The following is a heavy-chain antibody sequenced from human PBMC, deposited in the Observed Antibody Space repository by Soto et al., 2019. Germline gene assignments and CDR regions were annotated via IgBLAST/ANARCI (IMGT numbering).Heavy chain of an antibody. V-gene: IGHV1-18*04. D-gene: IGHD4-4*01. J-gene: IGHJ4*02. CDR2: LSAYNGNT. Sequence: ASVKVSCTASGYTFTSYGISWVRPAPGQGLEWMGWLSAYNGNTNYAQKLQGRVTMTTDTSTSTAYMELRRLRSDDTAVYYCARATTRRDFDYWAQGTLVTVSS. CDR3: ARATTRRDFDY. CDR1: GYTFTSYG.